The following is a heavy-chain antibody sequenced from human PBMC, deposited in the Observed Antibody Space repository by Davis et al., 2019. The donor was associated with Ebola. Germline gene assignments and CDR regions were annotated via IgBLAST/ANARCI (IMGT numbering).Heavy chain of an antibody. D-gene: IGHD4-11*01. CDR3: ARVTTINYYYYGMDV. CDR1: GYTFTSYG. Sequence: ASVKVSCKASGYTFTSYGISWVRQAPGQGLEWMGWISAYNGNTNYAQKLQGRVTMTTDTSTSTAYMELRSLRSDDTAVYYCARVTTINYYYYGMDVWGKGTTVTVSS. J-gene: IGHJ6*04. CDR2: ISAYNGNT. V-gene: IGHV1-18*01.